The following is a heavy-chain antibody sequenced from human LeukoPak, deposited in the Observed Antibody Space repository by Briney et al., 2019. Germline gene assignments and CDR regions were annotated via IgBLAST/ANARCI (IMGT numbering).Heavy chain of an antibody. D-gene: IGHD1-1*01. V-gene: IGHV3-23*01. CDR2: ISAAGVT. Sequence: AGGSLRLSCAASGFPFSSFWMNWVRQAPGQGLEWVSVISAAGVTYYADSLKGRFTISRDNSKNTLYLQMDSLRVEDTAVYYCGKANDDYYFDYWGQGTLVTVSS. J-gene: IGHJ4*02. CDR3: GKANDDYYFDY. CDR1: GFPFSSFW.